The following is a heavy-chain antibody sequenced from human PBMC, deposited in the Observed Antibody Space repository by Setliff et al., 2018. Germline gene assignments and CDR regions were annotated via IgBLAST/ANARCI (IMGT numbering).Heavy chain of an antibody. J-gene: IGHJ6*03. D-gene: IGHD3-10*01. V-gene: IGHV7-4-1*02. CDR3: ARASRFGTVKWRGDYYMDV. Sequence: ASVKVSCKASGYTFTTYAISWMRQAPGQGLEWMGWINTNTGNPSYAQGFTGRFVFSLDTSVSTAYLQISSLEPEDTAVYYFARASRFGTVKWRGDYYMDVWGKGTTVTVSS. CDR2: INTNTGNP. CDR1: GYTFTTYA.